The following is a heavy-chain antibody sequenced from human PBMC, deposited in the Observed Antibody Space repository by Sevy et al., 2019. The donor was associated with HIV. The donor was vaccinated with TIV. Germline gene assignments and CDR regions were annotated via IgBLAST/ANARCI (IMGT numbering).Heavy chain of an antibody. CDR3: AREKVVPAAISPPLGRYYYYGMDV. D-gene: IGHD2-2*02. CDR2: ISSSSSYI. Sequence: GESLKISCAASGFTFSSYSMNWVRQAPGKGLEWVSSISSSSSYIYYADSVKGRFTISRDNAKNSLYLQMNSLRAEDTAVYYCAREKVVPAAISPPLGRYYYYGMDVWGQGTTVTVSS. CDR1: GFTFSSYS. J-gene: IGHJ6*02. V-gene: IGHV3-21*01.